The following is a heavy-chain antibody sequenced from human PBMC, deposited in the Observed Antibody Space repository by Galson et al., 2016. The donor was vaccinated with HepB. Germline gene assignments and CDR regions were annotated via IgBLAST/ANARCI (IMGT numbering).Heavy chain of an antibody. Sequence: SLRLSCAASGFTFDDYAMSWVRQTPGKGLEWVSTISYNSRTIDYADSVKGQFTISRDNAENSLHLQMNSLKTEDTALYYCAKDRGNLNYYQLYGMDVWGQGTAVTVSS. CDR1: GFTFDDYA. CDR3: AKDRGNLNYYQLYGMDV. CDR2: ISYNSRTI. D-gene: IGHD2/OR15-2a*01. J-gene: IGHJ6*02. V-gene: IGHV3-9*01.